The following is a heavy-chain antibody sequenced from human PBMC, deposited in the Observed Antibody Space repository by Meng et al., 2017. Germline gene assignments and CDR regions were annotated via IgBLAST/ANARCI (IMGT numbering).Heavy chain of an antibody. J-gene: IGHJ4*02. Sequence: SETLSLTCTVSGGSISSSSYYWGWIRQPPGKGLEWIGSIYYSGSTYYNPSLKSRVTISVDTSKNQFSLKLSSVTAADTAVYYCARNPLRYCSSTSCPPVRWGQGTLVTVSS. CDR1: GGSISSSSYY. V-gene: IGHV4-39*07. CDR2: IYYSGST. D-gene: IGHD2-2*01. CDR3: ARNPLRYCSSTSCPPVR.